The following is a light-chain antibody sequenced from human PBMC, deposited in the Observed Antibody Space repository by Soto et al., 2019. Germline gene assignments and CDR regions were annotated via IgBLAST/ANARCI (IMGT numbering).Light chain of an antibody. J-gene: IGKJ4*01. CDR3: QQYDNLPLT. V-gene: IGKV1-33*01. CDR1: HDIRNY. Sequence: ITLNQSPPSRAAYVGYSVTITCQASHDIRNYLNWYQQKPGQAPKLLIHDASRLQTGVPSRFSGSGSGTDFIFTITSLQPHDIATYKCQQYDNLPLTFGGGTKVDI. CDR2: DAS.